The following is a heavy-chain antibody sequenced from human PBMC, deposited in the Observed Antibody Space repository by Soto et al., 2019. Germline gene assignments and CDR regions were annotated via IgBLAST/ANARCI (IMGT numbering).Heavy chain of an antibody. D-gene: IGHD2-21*02. CDR1: GFTFSGHC. J-gene: IGHJ4*02. CDR3: STTVITAPLFEY. V-gene: IGHV3-72*01. Sequence: EVQLVESGGGLVQPGGSLRLSCEGSGFTFSGHCMDWVRQAPGKGLEWLGRIRNKPNGHTTAYAASVKGRFTISRDDSKNLVYLQMNSPKSEDTALYYCSTTVITAPLFEYWGQGTLVAVSS. CDR2: IRNKPNGHTT.